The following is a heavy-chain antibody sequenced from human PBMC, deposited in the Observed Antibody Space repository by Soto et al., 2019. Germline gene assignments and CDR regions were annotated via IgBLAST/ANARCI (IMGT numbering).Heavy chain of an antibody. V-gene: IGHV1-18*04. J-gene: IGHJ1*01. CDR1: GYTFTSYG. CDR2: ISAYNGNT. D-gene: IGHD2-15*01. Sequence: ASVKVSCKASGYTFTSYGISWVRQAPGQGLEWMGWISAYNGNTNYAQKLQGRVTMTTDTSTSTAYMELRSLRSDDTAVYYCARRRYCSGGSCSGEYFLHWGKGTLVTVAS. CDR3: ARRRYCSGGSCSGEYFLH.